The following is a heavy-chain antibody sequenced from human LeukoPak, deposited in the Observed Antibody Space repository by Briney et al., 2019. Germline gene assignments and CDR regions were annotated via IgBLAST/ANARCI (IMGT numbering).Heavy chain of an antibody. Sequence: GGSLRLSCSGSGFIFGSYAVSWVRQAQGRGLEWVATIVGRGGDTYDSESVKGRFTILRDNSKDMVYLQMTSLRVDDTAIYYCARCGMGYQVLYGYDGLDVWGQGTTVTVSS. CDR1: GFIFGSYA. V-gene: IGHV3-23*01. J-gene: IGHJ6*02. CDR2: IVGRGGDT. CDR3: ARCGMGYQVLYGYDGLDV. D-gene: IGHD2-2*01.